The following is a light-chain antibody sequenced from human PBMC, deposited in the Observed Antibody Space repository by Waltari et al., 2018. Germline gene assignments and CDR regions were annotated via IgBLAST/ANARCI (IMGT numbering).Light chain of an antibody. CDR3: QQYYTFPPT. V-gene: IGKV1D-16*01. CDR2: ATS. Sequence: IQVTQSPSSLSASVGDTVTITCRASQGMNSWLAWYQQKPGKAPRSLIYATSTLQGGTPSRFSGSGSGTDFTLTIDSLQPEDFATYYCQQYYTFPPTFGGGTKVEIK. CDR1: QGMNSW. J-gene: IGKJ4*01.